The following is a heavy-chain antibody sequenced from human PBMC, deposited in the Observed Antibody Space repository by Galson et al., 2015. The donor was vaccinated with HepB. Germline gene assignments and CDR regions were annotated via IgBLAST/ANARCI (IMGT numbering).Heavy chain of an antibody. J-gene: IGHJ4*02. CDR1: GYTFTSYD. D-gene: IGHD3-22*01. V-gene: IGHV1-18*01. CDR2: ISAYNGNT. CDR3: ARVYYDSSGFLNLVY. Sequence: SVKVSCKASGYTFTSYDISWVRQAPGQGLEWMGWISAYNGNTNYIQKLQGRPTMTTDTSASTAYMQLRSLRSDDTAVYYCARVYYDSSGFLNLVYWGQGTLVTVSS.